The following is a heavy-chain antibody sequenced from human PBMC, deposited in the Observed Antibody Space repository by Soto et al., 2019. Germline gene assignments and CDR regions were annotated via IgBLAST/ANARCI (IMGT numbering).Heavy chain of an antibody. CDR2: LSAHNGNT. CDR3: ARGRYGDY. CDR1: GYTFTSYG. J-gene: IGHJ4*02. D-gene: IGHD1-1*01. V-gene: IGHV1-18*01. Sequence: QVDLVQTGAEVKKPGASVKVSCKASGYTFTSYGITWVRQAPGQGLEWMGWLSAHNGNTDYAQKLQGRVIVTRDTSPSTAYMELRSLISDDTAVYYCARGRYGDYWGQGALVTVSS.